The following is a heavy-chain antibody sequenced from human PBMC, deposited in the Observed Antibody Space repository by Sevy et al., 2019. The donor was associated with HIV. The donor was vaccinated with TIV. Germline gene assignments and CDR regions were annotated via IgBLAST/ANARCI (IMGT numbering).Heavy chain of an antibody. CDR2: IYYSGRT. V-gene: IGHV4-59*01. D-gene: IGHD3-10*01. J-gene: IGHJ4*02. CDR1: GGSISSYF. CDR3: ATMASGSNYFDF. Sequence: SETLSLTCTVSGGSISSYFWNWIRQPPGKGLGWIGYIYYSGRTYYNPSLKSRVTISVETSKNQLSLKLIAVTAVDSAVYYCATMASGSNYFDFWGQGTLVTVSS.